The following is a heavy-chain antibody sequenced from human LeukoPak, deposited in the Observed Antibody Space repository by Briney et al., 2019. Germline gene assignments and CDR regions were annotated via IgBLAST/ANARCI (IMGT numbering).Heavy chain of an antibody. CDR3: AREVMAKRRAFDI. CDR1: GFIASSNY. CDR2: IYSDDRT. V-gene: IGHV3-53*04. Sequence: PGGSLRLSCAASGFIASSNYMSWVRQAPGKGLEWVSVIYSDDRTCYADSVKGRFTISRHTSKKTLYLQMNSLRAEDTAVYYCAREVMAKRRAFDIWGQGTVVTVSS. D-gene: IGHD2-8*01. J-gene: IGHJ3*02.